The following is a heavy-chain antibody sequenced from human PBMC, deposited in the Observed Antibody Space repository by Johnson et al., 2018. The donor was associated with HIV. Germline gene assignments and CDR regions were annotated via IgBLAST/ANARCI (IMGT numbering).Heavy chain of an antibody. CDR2: ISWNSGSI. J-gene: IGHJ3*01. Sequence: VQLVESGGGLVQPGRSLRLSCAASGFTFDDYAMHWVRQAPGKGLEWVSGISWNSGSIGYADSVKGRFTISRDNAKNSLYLQRNSLSAEDTALYYCAKDRAPAYYYESSDMGALDVWGQGTMVTVSS. D-gene: IGHD3-22*01. CDR1: GFTFDDYA. CDR3: AKDRAPAYYYESSDMGALDV. V-gene: IGHV3-9*01.